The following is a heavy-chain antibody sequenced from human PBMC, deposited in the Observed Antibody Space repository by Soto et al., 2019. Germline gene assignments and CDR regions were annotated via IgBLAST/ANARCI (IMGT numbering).Heavy chain of an antibody. V-gene: IGHV3-53*01. CDR1: GFTVSSNY. CDR2: IYSGGST. J-gene: IGHJ4*02. CDR3: ARGGVGSSWLRDGCFLDY. D-gene: IGHD6-13*01. Sequence: GGSLRLSCAASGFTVSSNYMSWVRQAPGKGLEWVSVIYSGGSTYYADSVKGRFTISRDNSKNTLYLQMNSLRAEDTAVYYCARGGVGSSWLRDGCFLDYWGQGTLVTVSS.